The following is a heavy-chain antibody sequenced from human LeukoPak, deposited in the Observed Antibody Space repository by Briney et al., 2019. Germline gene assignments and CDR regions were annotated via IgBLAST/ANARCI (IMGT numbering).Heavy chain of an antibody. Sequence: SETLSLTCTVSGGSMSTFYWSWIRQTPGKGLEWIGYAYYSGSNKYNPSLGSRVTMSIDTSKHQFSLKLSSVTTVDTAFYCCARGGDGNVDWYFDLWGRGTLVTVSS. V-gene: IGHV4-59*01. CDR1: GGSMSTFY. J-gene: IGHJ2*01. CDR2: AYYSGSN. CDR3: ARGGDGNVDWYFDL.